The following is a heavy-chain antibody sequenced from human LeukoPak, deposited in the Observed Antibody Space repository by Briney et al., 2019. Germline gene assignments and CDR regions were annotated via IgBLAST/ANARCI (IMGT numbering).Heavy chain of an antibody. CDR3: ARGPQDYGDAFDI. J-gene: IGHJ3*02. V-gene: IGHV4-30-2*01. CDR1: GGSIGSGGYS. CDR2: IYHSGST. Sequence: SQTLSLTCAVSGGSIGSGGYSWSWIRQPPGKGLEWIGYIYHSGSTYYNPSLKSRVTISVDRSKNQFSLKLSSVTAADTAVYYCARGPQDYGDAFDIWGQGTMVTVSS. D-gene: IGHD4/OR15-4a*01.